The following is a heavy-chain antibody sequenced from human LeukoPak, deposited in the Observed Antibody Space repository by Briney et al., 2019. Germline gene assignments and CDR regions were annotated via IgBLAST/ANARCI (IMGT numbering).Heavy chain of an antibody. D-gene: IGHD1-26*01. CDR3: ARGEWESTYYFDY. CDR1: GGSISSYY. CDR2: IYYSGST. Sequence: SETLSLTCTVSGGSISSYYWSWIRQPPGKGLEWIGCIYYSGSTNYNPSLKSRVTISVDTSKNQFSLKLSSVTAADTAVYYCARGEWESTYYFDYWGQGTLATVSS. J-gene: IGHJ4*02. V-gene: IGHV4-59*01.